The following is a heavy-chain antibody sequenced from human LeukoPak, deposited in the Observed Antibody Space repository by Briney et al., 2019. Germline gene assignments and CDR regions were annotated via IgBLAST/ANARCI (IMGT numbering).Heavy chain of an antibody. Sequence: GGSLRLSCAASGFTFTSYAMSWARQAPGTGLEWVSAISGSGGNTYYADSVKGRFTISRDNSKNTLYLQMNSLRAEDTAVYYCAKDIVGATTISYYFDYWGQGTLVTVSS. D-gene: IGHD1-26*01. CDR3: AKDIVGATTISYYFDY. CDR2: ISGSGGNT. J-gene: IGHJ4*02. CDR1: GFTFTSYA. V-gene: IGHV3-23*01.